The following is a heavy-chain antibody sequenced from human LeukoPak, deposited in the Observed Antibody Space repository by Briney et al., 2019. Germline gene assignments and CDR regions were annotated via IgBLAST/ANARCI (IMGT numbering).Heavy chain of an antibody. D-gene: IGHD4-17*01. CDR2: ISGSGDRT. Sequence: GGSLRFSCAASGITASSYAMTWVRQAPGKGLEWVSSISGSGDRTMYADSVKGRFTISRDNFKNTLSLQMNSLRAEDTAVYHCAKDPNGDYIGAFDMWGQGTMVTVSS. CDR1: GITASSYA. V-gene: IGHV3-23*01. CDR3: AKDPNGDYIGAFDM. J-gene: IGHJ3*02.